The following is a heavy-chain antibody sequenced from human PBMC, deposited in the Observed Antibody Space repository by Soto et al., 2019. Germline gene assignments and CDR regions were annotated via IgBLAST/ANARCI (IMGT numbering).Heavy chain of an antibody. CDR1: GGSISSCGYY. CDR3: AIDGSGYASFDY. D-gene: IGHD5-12*01. J-gene: IGHJ4*02. CDR2: IYYSGSN. V-gene: IGHV4-31*03. Sequence: QVQLQESGPGLVNPSQTLSLTCTVSGGSISSCGYYWSLILQHAGNGLEWIGYIYYSGSNYYNPSLKSRVTISVDTSKNHFSLKVTSVNAADTAVYYCAIDGSGYASFDYWGQGTLVTVSS.